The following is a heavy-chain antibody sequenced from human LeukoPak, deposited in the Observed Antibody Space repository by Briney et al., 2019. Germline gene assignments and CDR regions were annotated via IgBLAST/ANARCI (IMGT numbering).Heavy chain of an antibody. J-gene: IGHJ5*02. Sequence: GASVKVSCKASGYTFTSYGISWVRQAPGQGLEWMGWISAYNGNTNYAQKLQGRVTMTTDTSTSTAYMELRSLRSDDTAVYYCARHEYSGSYYGLSWFDPWGQGTLVTVSS. CDR2: ISAYNGNT. V-gene: IGHV1-18*01. CDR3: ARHEYSGSYYGLSWFDP. D-gene: IGHD1-26*01. CDR1: GYTFTSYG.